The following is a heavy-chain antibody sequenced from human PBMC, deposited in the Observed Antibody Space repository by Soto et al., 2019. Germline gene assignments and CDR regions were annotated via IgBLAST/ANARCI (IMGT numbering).Heavy chain of an antibody. V-gene: IGHV4-34*01. CDR3: ARESHDILTGPPWVWYFDL. J-gene: IGHJ2*01. CDR2: INDRGPI. CDR1: GGSFSGYY. D-gene: IGHD3-9*01. Sequence: QVQLQQWGAGPLRPLETLSLTCGVSGGSFSGYYWAWIRQSPGKGLEWIGEINDRGPINYNPSLKSRVSISVDTSKHHSSLNLRSVTAADTAVYYCARESHDILTGPPWVWYFDLWGRGTLVTVSS.